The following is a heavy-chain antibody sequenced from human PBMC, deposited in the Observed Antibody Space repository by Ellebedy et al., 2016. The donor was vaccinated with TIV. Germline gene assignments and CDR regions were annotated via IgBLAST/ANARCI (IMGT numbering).Heavy chain of an antibody. V-gene: IGHV3-23*01. CDR3: AKDLVDTTMDPFDY. CDR2: VSSSGGST. D-gene: IGHD5-18*01. J-gene: IGHJ4*02. Sequence: GESLKISXAASGFTFSSCAMSWVRQAPGKGLEWVSTVSSSGGSTFYADSVKGRFTISRDNSKNTLYLQMNSLRAEDTAVYYCAKDLVDTTMDPFDYWGQGTLVTVSS. CDR1: GFTFSSCA.